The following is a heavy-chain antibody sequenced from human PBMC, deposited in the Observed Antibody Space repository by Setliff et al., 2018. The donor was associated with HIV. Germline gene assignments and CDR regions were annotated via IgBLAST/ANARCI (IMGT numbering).Heavy chain of an antibody. CDR3: ARHVTTVATSWFDP. CDR1: GYSFTDYW. J-gene: IGHJ5*02. CDR2: IYPGEEFNF. V-gene: IGHV5-51*01. D-gene: IGHD2-2*01. Sequence: RGESLKISCKGSGYSFTDYWIGWVRQMPGKGLEWVGFIYPGEEFNFRYSPSFQGQVTISVDRSISTAYLQWRTLKASDSGMYYCARHVTTVATSWFDPWGQGTLVTVSS.